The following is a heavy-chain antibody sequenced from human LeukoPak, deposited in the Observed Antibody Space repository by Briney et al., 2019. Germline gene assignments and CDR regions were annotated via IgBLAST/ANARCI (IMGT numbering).Heavy chain of an antibody. J-gene: IGHJ5*02. V-gene: IGHV1-8*01. CDR1: GYTFTSYD. D-gene: IGHD2-2*01. CDR3: ARALSLGYCSSTSCNWFDP. Sequence: ASVTVSCKTSGYTFTSYDINWVRQATGQGLEWMGWMNPNSGNTGYAQKFQGRVTMTSNTSISTAYMELSRLRSEDTAVYYCARALSLGYCSSTSCNWFDPWGQGTLVTVSS. CDR2: MNPNSGNT.